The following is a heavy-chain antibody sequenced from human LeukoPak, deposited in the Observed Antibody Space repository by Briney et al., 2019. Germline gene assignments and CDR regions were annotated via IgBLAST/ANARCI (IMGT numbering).Heavy chain of an antibody. CDR2: ISPNSGGT. V-gene: IGHV1-2*02. CDR1: GYIFTDYY. CDR3: ARDGPWLLEWSNTGFFDY. D-gene: IGHD3-3*01. J-gene: IGHJ4*02. Sequence: ASVKVSCKASGYIFTDYYVHWVRQVPGQGLEWMGWISPNSGGTNYAQNFQGRVTMTRDTSISTAYMELSSLRSDDTAVYYCARDGPWLLEWSNTGFFDYWGQGTLVTVSS.